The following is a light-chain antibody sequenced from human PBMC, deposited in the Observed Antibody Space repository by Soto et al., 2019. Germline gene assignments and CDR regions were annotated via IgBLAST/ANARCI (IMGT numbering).Light chain of an antibody. Sequence: QTVVTQSPSASASLGASVKLTCTLSSGHNTYAIAWHQQQPEKGPRYLMKLNSDGSHRKGDGIPDRFSGSSSGAERYLTISSLQSEDEADYYCQTWDTGIWVFGGGTKVTVL. CDR3: QTWDTGIWV. J-gene: IGLJ3*02. CDR2: LNSDGSH. V-gene: IGLV4-69*01. CDR1: SGHNTYA.